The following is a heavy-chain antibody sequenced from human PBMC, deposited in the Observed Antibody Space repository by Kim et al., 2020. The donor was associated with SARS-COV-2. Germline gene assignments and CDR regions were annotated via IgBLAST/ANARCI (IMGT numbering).Heavy chain of an antibody. CDR2: IDPSDSYT. Sequence: GESLKISCKGSGYSFTSYWISWVRQMPGKGLEWMGRIDPSDSYTNYSPSFQGHVTISADKSISTAYLQWSSLKASDTAMYYCATDLPFEYSSSSGYYYGMDVWGQGTTVTVSS. CDR1: GYSFTSYW. D-gene: IGHD6-6*01. J-gene: IGHJ6*02. CDR3: ATDLPFEYSSSSGYYYGMDV. V-gene: IGHV5-10-1*01.